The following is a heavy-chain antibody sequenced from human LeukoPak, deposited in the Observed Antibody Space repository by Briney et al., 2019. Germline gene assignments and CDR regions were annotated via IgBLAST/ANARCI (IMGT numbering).Heavy chain of an antibody. V-gene: IGHV3-9*01. Sequence: QPGGSLRLYCAASGFTFYDYAMQWVRQAPGKGLEWVSGISWSSGSITYADSVKGRFTISRDNAKNSLYLQMNSLRAEDTALYYCATVLDYGETLGYFQHWGQGTLVTVSS. CDR2: ISWSSGSI. CDR3: ATVLDYGETLGYFQH. CDR1: GFTFYDYA. D-gene: IGHD4-17*01. J-gene: IGHJ1*01.